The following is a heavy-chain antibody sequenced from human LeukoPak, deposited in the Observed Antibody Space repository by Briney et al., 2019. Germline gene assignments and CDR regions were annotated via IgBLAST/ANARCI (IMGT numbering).Heavy chain of an antibody. V-gene: IGHV4-59*01. Sequence: SETLSLTCTVSGDSISSYYWSWIRQPPGKGLEWIGYIYYSGSTNYNPSLKSRVTMSVDTSKNQFSLKLSSVTAADTAVYYCARGVVNYYRPFDYWGQGTLVTVSS. J-gene: IGHJ4*02. CDR1: GDSISSYY. D-gene: IGHD3-22*01. CDR2: IYYSGST. CDR3: ARGVVNYYRPFDY.